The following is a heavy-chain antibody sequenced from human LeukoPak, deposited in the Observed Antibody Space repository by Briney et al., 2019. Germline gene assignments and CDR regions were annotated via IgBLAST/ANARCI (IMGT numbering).Heavy chain of an antibody. CDR2: INHSGRT. CDR3: ANVEMATRWRRGAFDI. Sequence: SQTLSLTCAVYGGSFSGYYCSWIRQPPGKGLEWIGEINHSGRTNYNPSLKSRVTISVHKSKSQFSLKLSSVTAADTAVYYCANVEMATRWRRGAFDIWGQGTMVNVSS. CDR1: GGSFSGYY. V-gene: IGHV4-34*01. J-gene: IGHJ3*02. D-gene: IGHD5-24*01.